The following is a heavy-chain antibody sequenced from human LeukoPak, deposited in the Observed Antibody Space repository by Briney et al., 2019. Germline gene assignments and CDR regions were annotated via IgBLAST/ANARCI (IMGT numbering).Heavy chain of an antibody. Sequence: GGSLRLSCAASGFTFSTFTMTWVRQAPGKGLEWVSTISGSGGSTYYADSVKGRFTISRDNSKNTLYLQMNSLRAEDTAVYYCAKHRYSSGWDYFDYWGQGTLVTVSS. V-gene: IGHV3-23*01. J-gene: IGHJ4*02. D-gene: IGHD6-19*01. CDR3: AKHRYSSGWDYFDY. CDR2: ISGSGGST. CDR1: GFTFSTFT.